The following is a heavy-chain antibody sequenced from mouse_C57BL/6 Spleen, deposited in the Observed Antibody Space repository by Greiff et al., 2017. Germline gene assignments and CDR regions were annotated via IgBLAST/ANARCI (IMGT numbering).Heavy chain of an antibody. CDR1: GFSLSTSGMG. CDR3: ARREGYGSSPYYLDY. CDR2: IYWDDDK. V-gene: IGHV8-12*01. D-gene: IGHD1-1*01. Sequence: QVTLKVCGPGILQSSQTLSLTCSFSGFSLSTSGMGVSWIRQPSGKGLEWLALIYWDDDKRYNPSLKSRLTISKDTSRNQVFLKITSVDTADTATYYCARREGYGSSPYYLDYWGQGTTLTVSS. J-gene: IGHJ2*01.